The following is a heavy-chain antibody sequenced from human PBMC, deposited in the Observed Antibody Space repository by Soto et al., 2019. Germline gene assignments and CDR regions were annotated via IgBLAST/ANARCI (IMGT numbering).Heavy chain of an antibody. D-gene: IGHD6-19*01. CDR2: IKSDGSST. Sequence: GGSLRLSCAASGFTFRNYWMHWVRQAPGKGLVWVSRIKSDGSSTTYADSVKGRFTISRDNAKNTLYLQMNSLRAEDTAVYYCARDEFLAVDGKDYYYGMDVWGQGTTVTVSS. J-gene: IGHJ6*02. CDR1: GFTFRNYW. CDR3: ARDEFLAVDGKDYYYGMDV. V-gene: IGHV3-74*01.